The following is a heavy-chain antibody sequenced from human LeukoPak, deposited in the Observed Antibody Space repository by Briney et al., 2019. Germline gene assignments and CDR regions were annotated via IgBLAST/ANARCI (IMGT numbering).Heavy chain of an antibody. CDR3: AKEGSTGWLLYFDY. V-gene: IGHV3-23*01. Sequence: GGSVRLSCAASGFTFSSYAMNWVRQAPGKGLEWVSTISGGGTTAYYADSVKGRFTISRDNSKNTLYLQMNSLRAEDTAVYYCAKEGSTGWLLYFDYWGQGTLHADSS. D-gene: IGHD2-2*01. CDR2: ISGGGTTA. CDR1: GFTFSSYA. J-gene: IGHJ4*02.